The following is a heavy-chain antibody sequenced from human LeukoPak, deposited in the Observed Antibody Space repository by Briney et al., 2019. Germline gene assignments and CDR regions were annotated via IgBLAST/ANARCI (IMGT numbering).Heavy chain of an antibody. Sequence: PGGSLRLSCAASGFTFSSYAMSWVRQAPGKGLEWVSAISGSGGSTYYADSVKGRFTISRDNSKNTLYLQMNSLRAEDAAVYYCAKRRRDISSGYYSDYWGQGTLVTVS. CDR1: GFTFSSYA. D-gene: IGHD3-22*01. CDR2: ISGSGGST. CDR3: AKRRRDISSGYYSDY. J-gene: IGHJ4*02. V-gene: IGHV3-23*01.